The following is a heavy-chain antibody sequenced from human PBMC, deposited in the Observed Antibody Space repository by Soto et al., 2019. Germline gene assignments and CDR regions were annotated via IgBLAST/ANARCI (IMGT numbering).Heavy chain of an antibody. CDR1: GGTFSSYA. CDR2: IIPIFGTA. CDR3: ATTGGVTRPLKGYYYYGMDV. Sequence: GASVKVSCKASGGTFSSYAISWVRQAPGQGLEWMGGIIPIFGTANYAQKFQGRVTITADESTSTAYMELSSLRSEDTAVYYCATTGGVTRPLKGYYYYGMDVWGQGTTVTVSS. D-gene: IGHD2-21*02. J-gene: IGHJ6*02. V-gene: IGHV1-69*13.